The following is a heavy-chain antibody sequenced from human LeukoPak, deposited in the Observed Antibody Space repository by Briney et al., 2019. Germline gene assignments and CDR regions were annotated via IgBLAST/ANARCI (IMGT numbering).Heavy chain of an antibody. CDR3: ARNWGAGHPINFDY. CDR1: GYTFISYG. J-gene: IGHJ4*02. Sequence: ASVKVSCKASGYTFISYGISWVRQAPGQGLEWMGWISAYNGNTNYAQKFQGRVTMTTDTSTNTAYMDLRRLRSDDTAVYYCARNWGAGHPINFDYWGQGTLVTVSS. CDR2: ISAYNGNT. D-gene: IGHD3-16*01. V-gene: IGHV1-18*01.